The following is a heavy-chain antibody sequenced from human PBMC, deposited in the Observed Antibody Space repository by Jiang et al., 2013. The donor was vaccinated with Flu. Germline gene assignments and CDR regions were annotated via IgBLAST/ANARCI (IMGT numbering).Heavy chain of an antibody. D-gene: IGHD6-19*01. J-gene: IGHJ5*02. CDR2: ISAYNGNT. Sequence: GAEVKKPGASVKVSCKASGYTFTSYGISWVRQAPGQGLEWMGWISAYNGNTKYSQKFQGRVTITRDTSASTAYMELSSLRSEDTAVYYCARVEYSSGWYWYENWFDPWGQGTLVTVSS. CDR3: ARVEYSSGWYWYENWFDP. CDR1: GYTFTSYG. V-gene: IGHV1-18*04.